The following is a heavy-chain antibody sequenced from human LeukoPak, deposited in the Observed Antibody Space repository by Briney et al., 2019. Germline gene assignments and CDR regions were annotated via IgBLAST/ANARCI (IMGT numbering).Heavy chain of an antibody. CDR2: ISSSSSYI. CDR1: GFTFSSYR. Sequence: PGGSMRLYCAAFGFTFSSYRMNWVRPAPWKGLEWVSSISSSSSYIYYADSVKGRFTISRDNAKNSLYLQMNSLRAEDTAVYYCARSKWLDYWGQGTLVTVSS. D-gene: IGHD6-19*01. J-gene: IGHJ4*02. V-gene: IGHV3-21*01. CDR3: ARSKWLDY.